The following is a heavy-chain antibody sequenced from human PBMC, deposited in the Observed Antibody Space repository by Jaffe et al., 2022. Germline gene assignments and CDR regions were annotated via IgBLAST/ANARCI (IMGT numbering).Heavy chain of an antibody. J-gene: IGHJ6*03. CDR1: GFTFSFYD. Sequence: EVQLLESAGGLVQPGGSLRLSCVASGFTFSFYDMSWVRQAPGKGLEWVSAITNDATRTYYTDSVKGRFTISRDNSNNTLYLQMNSLRGDDTAMYFCARHPDYFHYMDVWGTGTTVTVSS. V-gene: IGHV3-23*01. CDR2: ITNDATRT. CDR3: ARHPDYFHYMDV.